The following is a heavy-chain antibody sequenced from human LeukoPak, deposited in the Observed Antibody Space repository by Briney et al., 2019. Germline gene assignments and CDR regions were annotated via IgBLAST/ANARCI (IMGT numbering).Heavy chain of an antibody. Sequence: ASVKVSCKASGYTFTSYAMHWVRQAPGQRLEWMGWINAGNGNTKYSEKFEGRVTITRDTSASTAYMELSSLRSEDTAVYYCARSLTVVVIIFDYWGQGTLVTVSS. D-gene: IGHD3-22*01. J-gene: IGHJ4*02. V-gene: IGHV1-3*01. CDR2: INAGNGNT. CDR1: GYTFTSYA. CDR3: ARSLTVVVIIFDY.